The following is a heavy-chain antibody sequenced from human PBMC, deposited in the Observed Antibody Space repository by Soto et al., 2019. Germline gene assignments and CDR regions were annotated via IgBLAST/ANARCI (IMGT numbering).Heavy chain of an antibody. D-gene: IGHD1-20*01. V-gene: IGHV3-33*01. CDR3: ARGWLRISSCLPWDY. J-gene: IGHJ4*02. Sequence: QVQLVESGGGVVQPGRSLRLSCAASGFTFSSYGMHWVRQAPGKGLEWVAVIWYDGSNKYYADSVKGRFTISRDNSKNTLYLQMNSLRAEDTAVYYCARGWLRISSCLPWDYWGQGTLVTVS. CDR1: GFTFSSYG. CDR2: IWYDGSNK.